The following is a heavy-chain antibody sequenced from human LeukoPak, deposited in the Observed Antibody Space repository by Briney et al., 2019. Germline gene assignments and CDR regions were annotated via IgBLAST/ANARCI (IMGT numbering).Heavy chain of an antibody. D-gene: IGHD3-22*01. Sequence: SETLSLTCTVSGGSISSYYWSWIRQPAGKGLEWIGRIYTSGSTNYNPSLKSRVTMSVDTSKNQLSLKLSSVTAADTAVYYCARDWRRNYYDSSGYYAFDIWGQGTMVTVSS. V-gene: IGHV4-4*07. CDR2: IYTSGST. J-gene: IGHJ3*02. CDR1: GGSISSYY. CDR3: ARDWRRNYYDSSGYYAFDI.